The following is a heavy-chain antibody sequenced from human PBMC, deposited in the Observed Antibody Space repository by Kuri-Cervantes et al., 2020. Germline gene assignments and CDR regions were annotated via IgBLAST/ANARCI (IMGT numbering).Heavy chain of an antibody. J-gene: IGHJ4*02. CDR1: GFTFGDFA. Sequence: SLKISCTTSGFTFGDFAMSWFRQAPGKGLEWVGFIRSQAHGGAIEYAASVKGRFTISRDDSKRIAYLQMNSLKIEDTALYYCTRDTDAWDYWGQGTLVTVSS. CDR2: IRSQAHGGAI. CDR3: TRDTDAWDY. V-gene: IGHV3-49*03.